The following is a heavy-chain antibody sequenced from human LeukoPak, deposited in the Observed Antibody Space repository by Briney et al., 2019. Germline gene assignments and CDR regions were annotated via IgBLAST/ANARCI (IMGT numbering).Heavy chain of an antibody. CDR1: GFTFSSYA. CDR3: AKVRGDGYNPDAFDI. Sequence: PGGSLRLSCAASGFTFSSYAMSWVRQAPGKGLEWVSAISGSGGSTYYADSVRGRFTISRDNSKNTLYLQMNSLRAEDTAVYYCAKVRGDGYNPDAFDIWGQGTMVTVSS. J-gene: IGHJ3*02. CDR2: ISGSGGST. V-gene: IGHV3-23*01. D-gene: IGHD5-24*01.